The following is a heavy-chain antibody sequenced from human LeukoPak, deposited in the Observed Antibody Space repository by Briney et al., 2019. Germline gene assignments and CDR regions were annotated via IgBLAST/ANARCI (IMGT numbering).Heavy chain of an antibody. Sequence: GGSLRLSCAGFSFNVYAMHWVRQAQGKGLEWVAFIRSDGSNEKYADSVKGRFTISKDKPKNTLYLQMNSLRAEDTAVYYCVKDRGDLPPYFDNWGQGTLVTVSS. CDR1: GFSFNVYA. CDR2: IRSDGSNE. J-gene: IGHJ4*02. V-gene: IGHV3-30*02. CDR3: VKDRGDLPPYFDN. D-gene: IGHD2-21*02.